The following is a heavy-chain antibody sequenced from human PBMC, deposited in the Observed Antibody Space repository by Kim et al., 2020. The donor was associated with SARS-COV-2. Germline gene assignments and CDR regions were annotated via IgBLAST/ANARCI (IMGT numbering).Heavy chain of an antibody. J-gene: IGHJ4*02. CDR2: IYYSGST. CDR3: ATIRDGFSRLRYFDWSSPGCDY. CDR1: GGSISSGGYY. V-gene: IGHV4-31*03. Sequence: SETLSLTCTVSGGSISSGGYYWSWIRQHPGKGLEWIGYIYYSGSTYYNPSLKSRVTISVDTSKNQFSLKLSSVTAADTAVYYCATIRDGFSRLRYFDWSSPGCDYWGQGTLVTVSS. D-gene: IGHD3-9*01.